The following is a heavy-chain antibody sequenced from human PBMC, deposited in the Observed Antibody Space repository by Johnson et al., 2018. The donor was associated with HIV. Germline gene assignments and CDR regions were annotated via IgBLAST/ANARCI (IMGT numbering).Heavy chain of an antibody. Sequence: EVQLVESGGGVVQPGRSLRLSCAASGFTFSSYAMHWVRQAPGKGLEWVANIKQDGSEKYYVDSVKGRFTISRDNAKNTLYLQMNSLRAEDTAIYYCARARGWWLSDAFDIWGQGTMVSVSS. D-gene: IGHD2-15*01. CDR1: GFTFSSYA. CDR3: ARARGWWLSDAFDI. J-gene: IGHJ3*02. CDR2: IKQDGSEK. V-gene: IGHV3-7*03.